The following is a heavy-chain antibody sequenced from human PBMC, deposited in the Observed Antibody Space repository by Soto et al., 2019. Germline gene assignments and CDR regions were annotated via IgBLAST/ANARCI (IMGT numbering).Heavy chain of an antibody. CDR3: ANTRFLEWLLGY. V-gene: IGHV3-15*01. Sequence: GRSLRLSCAGSGFSFGNAWMSWVRRAPGRGLGWVGRIKSDAYGGSTYYADSEKGRFTISRDNSKNTLYLQMNSLRAEDTAVFYCANTRFLEWLLGYWGKGTLVTVSS. CDR2: IKSDAYGGST. D-gene: IGHD3-3*01. J-gene: IGHJ4*02. CDR1: GFSFGNAW.